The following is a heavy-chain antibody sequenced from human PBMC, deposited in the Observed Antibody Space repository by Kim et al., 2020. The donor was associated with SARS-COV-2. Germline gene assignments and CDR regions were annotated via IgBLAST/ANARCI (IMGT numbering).Heavy chain of an antibody. J-gene: IGHJ4*02. CDR1: GGSISSSSYY. CDR2: IYYSGST. Sequence: SETLSLTCTVSGGSISSSSYYWGWIRQPPGKGLEWIGSIYYSGSTYYNPSLKSRVTISVDTSKNQFSLKLSSVTAADTAVYYCARLVWLWGRLSHVDTANHDYWGQGTLVTVSS. D-gene: IGHD5-18*01. V-gene: IGHV4-39*01. CDR3: ARLVWLWGRLSHVDTANHDY.